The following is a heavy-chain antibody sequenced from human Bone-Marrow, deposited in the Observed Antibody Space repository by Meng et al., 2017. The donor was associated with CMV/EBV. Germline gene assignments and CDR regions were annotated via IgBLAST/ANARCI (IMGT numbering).Heavy chain of an antibody. CDR3: ARDLRVAGYFDY. Sequence: ASVKVSCKASGYTFSTYYMHWVRQAPGQGLEWMGIVDLSGDTTTYAQKFQGRVTMTRDTSTSTVYMELSSLRSEDTAMYFCARDLRVAGYFDYWGQGTLVTVSS. CDR2: VDLSGDTT. V-gene: IGHV1-46*01. D-gene: IGHD6-19*01. CDR1: GYTFSTYY. J-gene: IGHJ4*02.